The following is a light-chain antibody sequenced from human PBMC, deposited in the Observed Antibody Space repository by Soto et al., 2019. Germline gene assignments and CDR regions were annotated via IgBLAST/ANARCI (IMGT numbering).Light chain of an antibody. CDR2: DVT. CDR1: SSDVGGSNS. J-gene: IGLJ3*02. Sequence: QSVLTQPRSVSGSPGQSVTISCTGTSSDVGGSNSVSWYQQHPGKAPKLMIFDVTKRPSGIPDRFSGSKSGNTASLTISGLQAEDESDYYCCSYAGTNTWLFGGGTQLTVL. CDR3: CSYAGTNTWL. V-gene: IGLV2-11*01.